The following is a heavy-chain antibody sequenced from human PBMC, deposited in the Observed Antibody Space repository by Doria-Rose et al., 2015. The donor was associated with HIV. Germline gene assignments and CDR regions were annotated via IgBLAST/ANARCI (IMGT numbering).Heavy chain of an antibody. D-gene: IGHD3-22*01. V-gene: IGHV3-21*03. CDR2: ISSSSEYI. CDR1: GFTFSRYS. CDR3: ARDHYDSGGYYSD. J-gene: IGHJ4*02. Sequence: QLVESGGGLVTPGGSLRLSCAASGFTFSRYSVNWVRQAPGKGLEWVSSISSSSEYIYYVDSVQGRFTISRDNAKNSVYLQMNSLRTEDTDVYYCARDHYDSGGYYSDWGQGTLVTVSS.